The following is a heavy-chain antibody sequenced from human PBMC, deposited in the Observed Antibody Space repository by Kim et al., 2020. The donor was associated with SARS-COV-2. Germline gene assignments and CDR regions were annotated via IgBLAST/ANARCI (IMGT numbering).Heavy chain of an antibody. CDR3: AKGMDSSTWDPKDY. V-gene: IGHV3-9*01. CDR2: TSWNGGNI. CDR1: GFSFRDYA. D-gene: IGHD3-22*01. Sequence: GGSLRLSCSAPGFSFRDYAMHWVRQAPGKGLEWVSGTSWNGGNIGYADSVKGRFTISRDNAKSSLYLQMNSLRVEDTAFYYCAKGMDSSTWDPKDYWGQG. J-gene: IGHJ4*02.